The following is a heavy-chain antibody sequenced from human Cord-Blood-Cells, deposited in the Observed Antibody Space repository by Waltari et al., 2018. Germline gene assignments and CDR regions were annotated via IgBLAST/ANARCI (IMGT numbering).Heavy chain of an antibody. CDR2: SNPNSSSN. V-gene: IGHV1-2*02. J-gene: IGHJ4*02. Sequence: QVQLVQSGAEVKKPGASVKVSCKASGYTFTGYYMHWVRQAPGQGLEWMGWSNPNSSSNKQATQFQGRVTMTRDTSIGTAYVELSMLRSDDTAVYYCAIHLIAARPHYFDYWGQGTLVTVSS. CDR1: GYTFTGYY. D-gene: IGHD6-6*01. CDR3: AIHLIAARPHYFDY.